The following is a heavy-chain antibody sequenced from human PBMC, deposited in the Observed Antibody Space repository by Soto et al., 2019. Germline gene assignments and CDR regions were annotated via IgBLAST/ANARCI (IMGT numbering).Heavy chain of an antibody. Sequence: ASVKVSCKASGYTFTSYDINWVRQATGQGLEWMGWMNPNSGNTGYAQKFQGRVTMTRNTSISTAYMELSSLRSEDTAVYYCARDGHAYYDFWSGYSYGMDVWGQGTTVTVSS. J-gene: IGHJ6*02. V-gene: IGHV1-8*01. CDR3: ARDGHAYYDFWSGYSYGMDV. CDR2: MNPNSGNT. D-gene: IGHD3-3*01. CDR1: GYTFTSYD.